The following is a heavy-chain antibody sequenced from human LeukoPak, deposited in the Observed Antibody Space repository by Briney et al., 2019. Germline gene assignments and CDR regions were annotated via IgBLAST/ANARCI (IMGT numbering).Heavy chain of an antibody. CDR2: ISYDGSNK. Sequence: GRSLRLSCAASGFTFSSYAMHWVRQAPGKGLEWVAVISYDGSNKYYADSVKGRFTISRDNSKNTLYLQMNSLRAEDTAVYYCARDPLRYYYYGMDVWGQGTTVTVSS. CDR1: GFTFSSYA. CDR3: ARDPLRYYYYGMDV. J-gene: IGHJ6*02. V-gene: IGHV3-30-3*01.